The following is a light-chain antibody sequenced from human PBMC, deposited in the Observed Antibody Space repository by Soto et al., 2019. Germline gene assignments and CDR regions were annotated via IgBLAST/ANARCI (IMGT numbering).Light chain of an antibody. CDR3: QQLDSYPLT. J-gene: IGKJ4*01. CDR2: AVF. V-gene: IGKV1-9*01. Sequence: DIQLTQSPSFLSASVGDRVTITCRASQDISNFLAWFQQKPGRAPKLLIYAVFTLQSGVPSSFSGSGSGAEFTLTISSLQPEDFATYYCQQLDSYPLTFGGGTKVEIK. CDR1: QDISNF.